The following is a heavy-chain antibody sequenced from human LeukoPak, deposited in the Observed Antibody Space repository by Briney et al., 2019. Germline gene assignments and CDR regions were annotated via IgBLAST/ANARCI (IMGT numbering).Heavy chain of an antibody. J-gene: IGHJ6*02. Sequence: SGRSLRLSCAASGFTFSSYAMHWVRQAPGKGLEWVAVISYDGSNKYYADSVKGRFTISRDNSKNTLYLQMNSLRAEDTAVYYCARPEKTLLWFGEYYGMDVWGRGTTVTVSS. V-gene: IGHV3-30-3*01. CDR1: GFTFSSYA. CDR2: ISYDGSNK. CDR3: ARPEKTLLWFGEYYGMDV. D-gene: IGHD3-10*01.